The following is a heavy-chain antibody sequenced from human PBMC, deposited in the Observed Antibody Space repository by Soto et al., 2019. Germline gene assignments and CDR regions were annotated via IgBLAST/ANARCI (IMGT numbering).Heavy chain of an antibody. CDR1: GFTFSSYA. Sequence: EVQLLESGGGLVQTGGSLRLSCAASGFTFSSYAMSWVRQAPGKGLEWVSAISGSGGSTYYADSVKGRFTISRDNSKNTLYRQMNSLRAEDTAVYYCAKDIRGIPEGYWGQGTLVTVSS. V-gene: IGHV3-23*01. J-gene: IGHJ4*02. CDR3: AKDIRGIPEGY. CDR2: ISGSGGST. D-gene: IGHD3-16*01.